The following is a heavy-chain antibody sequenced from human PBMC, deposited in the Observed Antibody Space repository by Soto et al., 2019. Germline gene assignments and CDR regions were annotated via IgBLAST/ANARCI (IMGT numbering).Heavy chain of an antibody. CDR2: IWYDASKQ. CDR3: AAWAEGATEVH. D-gene: IGHD2-15*01. J-gene: IGHJ4*02. V-gene: IGHV3-33*01. Sequence: GGSLRLSCETSGFSFSVYGMHWVRQAPGKGLEWVAVIWYDASKQFYAASVEGRFTISRDNSKAILYLQMNSLRAEDTAVYYCAAWAEGATEVHWGQGTLVTAPQ. CDR1: GFSFSVYG.